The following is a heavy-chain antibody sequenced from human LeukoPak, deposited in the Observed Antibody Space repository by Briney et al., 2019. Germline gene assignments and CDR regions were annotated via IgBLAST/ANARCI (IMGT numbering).Heavy chain of an antibody. Sequence: GESLEISCKGSGYSFTSYWIGWVRQMPGKGLEWMGIIYPGDSDTRYSPSFQGQVTISADKSISTAHLQWSSLKASDTAMYYCARQDCSSTSCDFWSGYYVYNWFDPWGQGTLVTVSS. J-gene: IGHJ5*02. CDR1: GYSFTSYW. V-gene: IGHV5-51*01. CDR3: ARQDCSSTSCDFWSGYYVYNWFDP. CDR2: IYPGDSDT. D-gene: IGHD3-3*01.